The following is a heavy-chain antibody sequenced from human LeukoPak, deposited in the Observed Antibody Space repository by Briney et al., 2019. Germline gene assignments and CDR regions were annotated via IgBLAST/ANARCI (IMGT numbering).Heavy chain of an antibody. CDR3: AKHQDRSYDF. J-gene: IGHJ4*02. CDR2: INTTGVNT. D-gene: IGHD3-10*01. V-gene: IGHV3-23*01. Sequence: GGSLRLSCGAWGFTFSNYFFSWVRQAPGKGVEGVSTINTTGVNTYYADCVKGRFTISRDNSRSTLYLQMSSLTAEDTAVYYCAKHQDRSYDFWGQGTLVTVSS. CDR1: GFTFSNYF.